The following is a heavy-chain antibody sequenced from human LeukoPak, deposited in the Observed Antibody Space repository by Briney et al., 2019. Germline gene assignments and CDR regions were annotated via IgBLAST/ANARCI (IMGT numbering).Heavy chain of an antibody. CDR1: GYTFSSYG. D-gene: IGHD2-8*02. Sequence: ASVKVSCKTSGYTFSSYGIAWVRQAPGQGLEWMGWISGYNGKTNYAENPQGRVTMTTDTSTSTGYMELRSLRSDDTAVYYCAREGALHDTGDHYLSWFDPWGQGTLVTVSS. CDR2: ISGYNGKT. V-gene: IGHV1-18*01. CDR3: AREGALHDTGDHYLSWFDP. J-gene: IGHJ5*02.